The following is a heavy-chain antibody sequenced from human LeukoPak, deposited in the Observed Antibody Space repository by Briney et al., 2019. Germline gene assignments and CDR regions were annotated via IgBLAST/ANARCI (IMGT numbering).Heavy chain of an antibody. CDR2: MNQDGSQK. V-gene: IGHV3-7*01. CDR1: GFTFSTYW. Sequence: GGSLRLSCAASGFTFSTYWMSWVRQAPGKGLEWVANMNQDGSQKYYVDSVKGRFTISRDNSKKILYLQMNSLRVEDTAMYYCAKEAGLFDVWGQGAMVIVSS. J-gene: IGHJ3*01. CDR3: AKEAGLFDV.